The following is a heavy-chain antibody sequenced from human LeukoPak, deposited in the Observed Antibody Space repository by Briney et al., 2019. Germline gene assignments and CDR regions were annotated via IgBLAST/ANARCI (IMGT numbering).Heavy chain of an antibody. V-gene: IGHV4-39*01. Sequence: SETLSLTCAVSGGSISSYYWSWIRQPPGKGLEWIGSIYYSGSTYYNPSLKSRVTISVDTSKNQFSLKLSSVTAADTAVYYCARQEYCSGGSCYYYYGMDVWGQGTTVTVSS. CDR3: ARQEYCSGGSCYYYYGMDV. CDR1: GGSISSYY. J-gene: IGHJ6*02. D-gene: IGHD2-15*01. CDR2: IYYSGST.